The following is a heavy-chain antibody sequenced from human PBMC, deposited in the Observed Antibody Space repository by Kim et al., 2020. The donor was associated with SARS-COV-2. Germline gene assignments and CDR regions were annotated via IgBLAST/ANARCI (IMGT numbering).Heavy chain of an antibody. J-gene: IGHJ6*04. V-gene: IGHV4-34*01. CDR3: ARGLRTPYDYVWGSYRFGMDV. CDR1: GGSFSGYY. CDR2: INHSGST. Sequence: SETLSLTCAVYGGSFSGYYWSWIRQPPGKGLEWIGEINHSGSTNYNPSLKSRVTISVDTSKNQFSLKLSSVTAADTAVYYCARGLRTPYDYVWGSYRFGMDVWGKGTTVTVSS. D-gene: IGHD3-16*02.